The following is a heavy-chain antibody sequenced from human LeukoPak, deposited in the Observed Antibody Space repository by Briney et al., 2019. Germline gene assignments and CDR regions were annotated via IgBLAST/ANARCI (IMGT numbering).Heavy chain of an antibody. D-gene: IGHD6-13*01. J-gene: IGHJ6*02. CDR3: AKDLRYSSNHYYYYYGMDV. CDR1: VFTFIMYG. Sequence: VGAPRLSCAASVFTFIMYGMHSGPDAPGRGAWWGAFILYDVSNKDYADSVKGGFTISRDNSKNTLYLQMNSLRAEDTAVYYCAKDLRYSSNHYYYYYGMDVWGQGTTVTVSS. CDR2: ILYDVSNK. V-gene: IGHV3-30*02.